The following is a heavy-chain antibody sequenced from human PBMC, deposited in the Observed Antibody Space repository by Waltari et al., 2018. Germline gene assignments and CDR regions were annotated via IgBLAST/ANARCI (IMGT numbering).Heavy chain of an antibody. V-gene: IGHV4-34*02. CDR3: ARHRHPGHSYDI. D-gene: IGHD3-16*01. CDR1: GGSFGGYW. Sequence: QVQLQQWGAGVLKPSETLSLTCVVNGGSFGGYWWSWIRQPPGKGLQWIGEIDHTDHPNYKPSLASRVTISIDTSKNQFYLNLRSVAAADTAVYYCARHRHPGHSYDIWGQGASVLVSS. CDR2: IDHTDHP. J-gene: IGHJ6*02.